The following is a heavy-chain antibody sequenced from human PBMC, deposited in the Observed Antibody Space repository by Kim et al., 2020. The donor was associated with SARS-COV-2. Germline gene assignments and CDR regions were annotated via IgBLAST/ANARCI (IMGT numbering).Heavy chain of an antibody. CDR2: IWYDGSNK. Sequence: GGSLRLSCAASGFTFSSYGMHWVRQAPGKGLEWVAVIWYDGSNKYYADSVKGRFTISRDNSKNTLYLQMNSLRAEDTAVYYCARDLSPDGAFDIWGQGTMVTVSS. CDR1: GFTFSSYG. CDR3: ARDLSPDGAFDI. J-gene: IGHJ3*02. V-gene: IGHV3-33*08.